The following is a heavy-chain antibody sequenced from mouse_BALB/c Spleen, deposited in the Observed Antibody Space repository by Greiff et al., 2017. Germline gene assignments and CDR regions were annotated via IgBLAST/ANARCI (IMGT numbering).Heavy chain of an antibody. Sequence: VQLKESGPGLVKPSQSLTLTCTVTGYSITSDYAWNWIRQFPGNKLEWMGYISYSGSTSYNPSLKSRISITRDTSKNQFFLQLNSVTTKDTATYYCARGYYYGSSYAMDYWGQGTSVTVSS. V-gene: IGHV3-2*02. D-gene: IGHD1-1*01. CDR3: ARGYYYGSSYAMDY. CDR1: GYSITSDYA. J-gene: IGHJ4*01. CDR2: ISYSGST.